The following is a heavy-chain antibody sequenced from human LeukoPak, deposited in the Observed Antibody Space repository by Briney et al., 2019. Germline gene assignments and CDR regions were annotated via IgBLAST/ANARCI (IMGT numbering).Heavy chain of an antibody. V-gene: IGHV3-21*01. CDR2: ISSTSSYI. CDR1: GFTFSRYR. Sequence: GGSLRLSCSASGFTFSRYRINWVGQAPGKGLEWVSSISSTSSYIYYADSLKGRFTISRDDAKNSLYLQMNSLRAEDTAVYYCARDLGYSSGWYFRYGMDVWGKGTTVTVSS. D-gene: IGHD6-19*01. J-gene: IGHJ6*04. CDR3: ARDLGYSSGWYFRYGMDV.